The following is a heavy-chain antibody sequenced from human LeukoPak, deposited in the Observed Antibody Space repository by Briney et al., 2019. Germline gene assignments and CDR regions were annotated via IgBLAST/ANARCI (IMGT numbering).Heavy chain of an antibody. J-gene: IGHJ4*02. Sequence: GGSLRLSCAASGFTFSSYAMSWVRQAPGKGLEWVSAISGSGGSTYYADSVEGRFTISRDNSKNTLYLQMNSLRAEDTAVYYCAKGSSYYYDSSGYYYWGQGTLVTVSS. CDR1: GFTFSSYA. D-gene: IGHD3-22*01. CDR2: ISGSGGST. V-gene: IGHV3-23*01. CDR3: AKGSSYYYDSSGYYY.